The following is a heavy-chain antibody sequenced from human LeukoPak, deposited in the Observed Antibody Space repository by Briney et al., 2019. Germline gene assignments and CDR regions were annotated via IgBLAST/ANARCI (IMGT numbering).Heavy chain of an antibody. Sequence: GGSLRLSCAASGFPFSSYSMNWVRQAPGKGLEWVSAISGSGGSTYYADSVKGRFTISRDNSKNTLYLQMNSLRAEDTAVYYCAKGYCSSTSCYPRAFDYWVQGTLVTVSS. CDR1: GFPFSSYS. CDR2: ISGSGGST. D-gene: IGHD2-2*01. V-gene: IGHV3-23*01. J-gene: IGHJ4*02. CDR3: AKGYCSSTSCYPRAFDY.